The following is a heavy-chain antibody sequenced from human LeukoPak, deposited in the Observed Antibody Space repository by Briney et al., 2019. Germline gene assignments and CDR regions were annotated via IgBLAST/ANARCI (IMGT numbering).Heavy chain of an antibody. V-gene: IGHV4-59*12. J-gene: IGHJ3*02. CDR1: GGSISSYY. CDR3: ARDPDSSSLDAFDI. D-gene: IGHD6-6*01. Sequence: SETLSLTCTVSGGSISSYYWSWIRQPPGKGLEWIGYIYYSGSTNYNPSLKSRVTISVDTSKNQFSLKLSSVTAADTAVYYCARDPDSSSLDAFDIWGQGTMVTVSS. CDR2: IYYSGST.